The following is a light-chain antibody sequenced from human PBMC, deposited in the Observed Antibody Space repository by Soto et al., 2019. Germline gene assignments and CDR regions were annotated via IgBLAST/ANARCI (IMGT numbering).Light chain of an antibody. CDR1: QSVSSN. V-gene: IGKV3-15*01. J-gene: IGKJ1*01. CDR2: GAS. CDR3: QQYNNWPPPWT. Sequence: EIVMTQSPATLSVSPGERATLSCRASQSVSSNLAWYQQKPGQAPRLLIYGASTRATGIPARCSGSGSGTEFTLTISSLQSEDFAVYYCQQYNNWPPPWTFGQGTKVEIK.